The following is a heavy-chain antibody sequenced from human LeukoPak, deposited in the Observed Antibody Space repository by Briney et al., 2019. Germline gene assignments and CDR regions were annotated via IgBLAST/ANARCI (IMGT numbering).Heavy chain of an antibody. CDR2: IYYSGST. CDR1: GGSIGSYY. J-gene: IGHJ6*02. V-gene: IGHV4-59*01. D-gene: IGHD3-22*01. CDR3: ARYYYDSSGYYHPFYYYYGMDV. Sequence: SETLSLTCTVSGGSIGSYYWSWIRQPPGKGLEWIGYIYYSGSTNYNPSLKSRVTISVDTSKNQFSLKLSSVTAADTAVYYCARYYYDSSGYYHPFYYYYGMDVWGQGTTVTVSS.